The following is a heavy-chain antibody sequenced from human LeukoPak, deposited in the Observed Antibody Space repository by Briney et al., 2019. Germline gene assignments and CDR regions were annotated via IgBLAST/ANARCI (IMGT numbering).Heavy chain of an antibody. J-gene: IGHJ4*02. V-gene: IGHV1-18*01. CDR1: GYTFTTYG. Sequence: ASVKVSCKASGYTFTTYGISWVRQAPGQGLEWMGRINPYNGNTNYAQKLQGRVTMTTDTSTSTAYMELRSLRSDDTAVYYCARELYGRFEYWGQGTLVTVSS. CDR3: ARELYGRFEY. CDR2: INPYNGNT. D-gene: IGHD2-2*02.